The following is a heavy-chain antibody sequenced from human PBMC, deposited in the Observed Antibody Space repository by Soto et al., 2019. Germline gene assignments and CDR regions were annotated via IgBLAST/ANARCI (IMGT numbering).Heavy chain of an antibody. CDR2: TYYTGRT. Sequence: SETLSLTCTVSGDSISGYYWSWIRQAPGKGLEWIGYTYYTGRTDYNPSLKSRVTMSVDTSKNKFSLELTSVTAADTAVYYCGRNRAGTGWGLPTPFYYMDVWGKGTTVTLPS. V-gene: IGHV4-59*01. D-gene: IGHD2-21*02. CDR1: GDSISGYY. J-gene: IGHJ6*03. CDR3: GRNRAGTGWGLPTPFYYMDV.